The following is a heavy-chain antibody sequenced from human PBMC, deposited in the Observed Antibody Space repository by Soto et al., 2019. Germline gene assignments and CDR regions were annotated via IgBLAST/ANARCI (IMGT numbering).Heavy chain of an antibody. CDR1: GYTFTSYD. V-gene: IGHV1-8*01. CDR3: ARGGGDYCDYLNWFDP. J-gene: IGHJ5*02. Sequence: QVQLVQSGAEVKKPGASVKVSCKASGYTFTSYDINWVRQATGQGLEWMGWMNPNSGNTGYAQKFQGRVTMTRKTSISTAYMELSSLRSEDTAGYYCARGGGDYCDYLNWFDPWGQGTLVTVSS. CDR2: MNPNSGNT. D-gene: IGHD4-17*01.